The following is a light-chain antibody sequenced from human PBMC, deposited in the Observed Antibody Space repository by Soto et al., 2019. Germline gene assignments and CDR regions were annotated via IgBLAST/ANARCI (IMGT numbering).Light chain of an antibody. CDR3: QQYDKLPGT. CDR1: QDISSY. J-gene: IGKJ2*02. Sequence: DTQMTQSPSSLSASVGDRVTITCQASQDISSYLNWYQQKPGKAPKLLIYDASNLETGVPSRFSGSGSGTHFTVTISSLQPEDIATYYCQQYDKLPGTFGQGTKLEIK. V-gene: IGKV1-33*01. CDR2: DAS.